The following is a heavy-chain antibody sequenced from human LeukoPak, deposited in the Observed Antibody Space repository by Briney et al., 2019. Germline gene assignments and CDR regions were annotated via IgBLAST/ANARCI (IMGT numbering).Heavy chain of an antibody. J-gene: IGHJ4*02. CDR3: ARDEAGSLGF. CDR1: GFTFRSYG. Sequence: GGSLRLSCVASGFTFRSYGIHWVRQAPGKGLEWVAVIWYDGSKKYYADSVEGRFTFTRDNSRNTVFLQMDSLRVEDTAVYYCARDEAGSLGFWGQGTLVTVSS. V-gene: IGHV3-33*01. CDR2: IWYDGSKK.